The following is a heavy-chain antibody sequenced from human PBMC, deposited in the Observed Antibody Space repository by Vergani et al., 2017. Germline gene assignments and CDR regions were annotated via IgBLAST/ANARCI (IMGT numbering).Heavy chain of an antibody. D-gene: IGHD5-18*01. CDR1: GFTFSSYG. V-gene: IGHV3-33*01. Sequence: QVQLVESGGGVVQPGRSLRLSCAASGFTFSSYGMHWVRQAPGKGLEWVAVIWYDGSNIYYADSVKGRFTISRDNSKNTLYLQMNSLRAEDTAVYYCARTPFSLTAMVHFDYWGQGTLVTVSS. CDR3: ARTPFSLTAMVHFDY. J-gene: IGHJ4*02. CDR2: IWYDGSNI.